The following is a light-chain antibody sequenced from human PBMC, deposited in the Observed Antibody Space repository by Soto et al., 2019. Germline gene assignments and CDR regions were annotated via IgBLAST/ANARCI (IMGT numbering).Light chain of an antibody. V-gene: IGLV2-14*03. J-gene: IGLJ2*01. CDR1: SSDIGAYNY. CDR2: DVN. Sequence: QSVLTQPASVSGSPRQSITISCTGTSSDIGAYNYVSWYQQHPGKAPKLMIYDVNLRPSGVSNRFSGSKSGNTASLTISGLQAEDEAYYYCTSWTTSTTMIFGGGTKVTVL. CDR3: TSWTTSTTMI.